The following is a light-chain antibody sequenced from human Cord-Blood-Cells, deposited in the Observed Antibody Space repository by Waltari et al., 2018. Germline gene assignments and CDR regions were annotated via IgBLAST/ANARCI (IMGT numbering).Light chain of an antibody. CDR2: DVR. CDR3: RLYTSSGTWV. J-gene: IGLJ3*02. CDR1: SSDVGGYNY. Sequence: QSALTQPASVSGSPGLSVTISCTGTSSDVGGYNYVCGYQQHPGKAPNLMFYDVRNRPSGLPNRFSGPKSGNTASLTISGLEAEDGAEYYCRLYTSSGTWVFGGGTKLAVL. V-gene: IGLV2-14*01.